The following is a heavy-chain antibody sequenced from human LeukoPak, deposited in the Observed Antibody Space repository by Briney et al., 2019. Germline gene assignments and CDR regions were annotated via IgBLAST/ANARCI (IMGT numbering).Heavy chain of an antibody. Sequence: GGSLRLSCAASGFTFSSYWMSWVRQAPGKGLEWVSAISGSGGSTYYADSVKGRFTISRDNSKNTLYLQMNSLRAEDTAVYYCATAGSSSGYLFVGYWGQGTLVTVSS. CDR2: ISGSGGST. J-gene: IGHJ4*02. V-gene: IGHV3-23*01. CDR3: ATAGSSSGYLFVGY. CDR1: GFTFSSYW. D-gene: IGHD3-22*01.